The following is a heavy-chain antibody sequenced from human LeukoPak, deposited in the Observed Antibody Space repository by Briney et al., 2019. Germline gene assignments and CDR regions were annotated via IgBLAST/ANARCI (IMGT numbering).Heavy chain of an antibody. CDR2: IYYSGST. J-gene: IGHJ4*02. D-gene: IGHD3-9*01. CDR3: ARGQYDILTGYYSPADY. V-gene: IGHV4-59*01. CDR1: GGSISSYY. Sequence: SETLSLTCTVSGGSISSYYWSWIRQPPGKGLEWMGNIYYSGSTNYNPSLKSRVTISVDTSKNQLSLKLSSVTAADTAVYYCARGQYDILTGYYSPADYWGQGTLVTVSS.